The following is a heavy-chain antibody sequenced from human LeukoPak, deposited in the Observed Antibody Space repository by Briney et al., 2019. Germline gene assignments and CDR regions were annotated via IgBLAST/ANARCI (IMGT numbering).Heavy chain of an antibody. J-gene: IGHJ4*02. CDR1: GGPNSTYH. D-gene: IGHD6-19*01. CDR3: ARFDDRRGYSSGWVFDS. Sequence: SETLSLTCTVCGGPNSTYHWSWVRQPPGRGLVWIGYFSYSGSTHYNLSLKSRVTMSVDTSKNQFPLKLSSVTAADTAVYYCARFDDRRGYSSGWVFDSWGQGTLVTVSS. CDR2: FSYSGST. V-gene: IGHV4-59*08.